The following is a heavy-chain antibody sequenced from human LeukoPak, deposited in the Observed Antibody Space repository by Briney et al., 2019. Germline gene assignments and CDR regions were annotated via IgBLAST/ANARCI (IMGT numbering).Heavy chain of an antibody. D-gene: IGHD1-7*01. Sequence: GGSLRLSCAASGFTFSSYGMSWVRQAPGKGLEWVSAISGSGGSTYYADSVKGRFTISRDNAKNSLYLQMNSLRAEDTAVYYCARDILELPDYWGQGTLVTVSS. CDR3: ARDILELPDY. CDR2: ISGSGGST. J-gene: IGHJ4*02. V-gene: IGHV3-23*01. CDR1: GFTFSSYG.